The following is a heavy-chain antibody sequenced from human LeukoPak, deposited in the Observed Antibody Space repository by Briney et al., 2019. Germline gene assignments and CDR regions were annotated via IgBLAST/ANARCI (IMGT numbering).Heavy chain of an antibody. CDR3: AKDPPSSGWYYRMDY. J-gene: IGHJ4*02. Sequence: GGSLRLSCAASGFTFSSYWMSWVRQAPGKGLEWVANIKQDGSEKYYVDSVEGRFTISRDNSKNTLYLQMNSLRAEDTAVYYCAKDPPSSGWYYRMDYWGQGTLVTVSS. CDR2: IKQDGSEK. V-gene: IGHV3-7*01. CDR1: GFTFSSYW. D-gene: IGHD6-19*01.